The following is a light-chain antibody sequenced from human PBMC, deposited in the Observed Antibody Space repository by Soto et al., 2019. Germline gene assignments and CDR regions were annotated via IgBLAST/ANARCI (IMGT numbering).Light chain of an antibody. V-gene: IGKV4-1*01. CDR3: QQYYSTALT. Sequence: DIVMTQSPDSLAVSLGERATINCKSSQSVLYSSNNKNYLAWYQQKPGQPPKLLIYWASTRKSGVPDRFSGSGSGTDFTLTISSLQAEDVAVYYCQQYYSTALTFGGGTKVEIK. CDR1: QSVLYSSNNKNY. J-gene: IGKJ4*01. CDR2: WAS.